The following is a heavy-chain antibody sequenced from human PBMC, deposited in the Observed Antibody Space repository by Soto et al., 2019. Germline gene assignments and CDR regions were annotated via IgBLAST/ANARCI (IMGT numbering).Heavy chain of an antibody. CDR3: MLGSGWKDFDY. D-gene: IGHD3-22*01. V-gene: IGHV4-39*01. CDR2: IYYSGTT. CDR1: GDSITSSGYY. J-gene: IGHJ4*02. Sequence: PSETLSLTCTVSGDSITSSGYYWAWIRQPPGKGLEWIGNIYYSGTTYDNPSLKSRVTISVDTSKNQFSLKLSSVTAADTAVYYCMLGSGWKDFDYWGQGTLVTVS.